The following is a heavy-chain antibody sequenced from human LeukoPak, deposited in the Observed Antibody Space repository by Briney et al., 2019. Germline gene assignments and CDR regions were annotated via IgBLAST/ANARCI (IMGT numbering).Heavy chain of an antibody. D-gene: IGHD4-11*01. V-gene: IGHV3-7*04. Sequence: GGSLRLSCAGSGYTFSNYWMSWVRQAPGKGLEWVANIKQDGSEKYYVDSVKGRFTISRDNANNLLYLQMNSLRDEDTAVYYCGRAKDYSSIWGQGTLVTVPS. CDR1: GYTFSNYW. J-gene: IGHJ4*02. CDR2: IKQDGSEK. CDR3: GRAKDYSSI.